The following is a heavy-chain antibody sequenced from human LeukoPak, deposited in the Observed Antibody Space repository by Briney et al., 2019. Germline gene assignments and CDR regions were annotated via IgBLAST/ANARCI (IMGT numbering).Heavy chain of an antibody. D-gene: IGHD2-21*02. CDR2: ISAYNSNT. CDR3: ARGRGGDLYYFDY. Sequence: GASVNLSCKASGSTVTSYGISWVRQAPGQGLEWMGWISAYNSNTNYAQKLQGRVTMTTDTSTSTAYMELRSLRSDDTAVYYCARGRGGDLYYFDYWGQGTLVTVSS. J-gene: IGHJ4*02. V-gene: IGHV1-18*01. CDR1: GSTVTSYG.